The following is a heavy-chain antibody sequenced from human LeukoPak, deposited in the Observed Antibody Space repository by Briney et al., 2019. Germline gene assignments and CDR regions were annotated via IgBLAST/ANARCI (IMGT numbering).Heavy chain of an antibody. CDR3: AKGDHYYDATGDYYMDV. CDR1: GFTFDNYA. J-gene: IGHJ6*03. Sequence: GGSLRLSCAASGFTFDNYAMIWVRQAPGKGLEWVSSISGSGGRTHYADSVKGWFTISRDNSKNTLYVQMSSLRAEDTAVYYCAKGDHYYDATGDYYMDVWGEGTTVTVSS. D-gene: IGHD3-22*01. CDR2: ISGSGGRT. V-gene: IGHV3-23*01.